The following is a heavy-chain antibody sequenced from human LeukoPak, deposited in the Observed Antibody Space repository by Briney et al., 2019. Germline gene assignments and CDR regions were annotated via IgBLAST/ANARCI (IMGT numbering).Heavy chain of an antibody. J-gene: IGHJ4*02. CDR1: GYTFSANG. Sequence: GGSLRLSCAASGYTFSANGMHWIRQAPGKGLEWVGMISYDGSEKYYGDSVKGRFTISRDDSKSTPFLQMNSLRAEDTAVYYCARDFSGDYYFDYWGQGTLVTVSS. V-gene: IGHV3-33*01. D-gene: IGHD7-27*01. CDR2: ISYDGSEK. CDR3: ARDFSGDYYFDY.